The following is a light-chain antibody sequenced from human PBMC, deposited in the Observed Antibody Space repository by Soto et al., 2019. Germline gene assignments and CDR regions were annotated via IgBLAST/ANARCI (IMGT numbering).Light chain of an antibody. Sequence: QSALTQPPSASGSPGQSVTISCTGTSSDVGGYNYVSWYQQHPGKAPKLMIYEVSKRPSGVPDRFSDSKSGNTASLTVSGLQAEDEADYYCSSYAGSNNFEVFGGGTKLTVL. V-gene: IGLV2-8*01. CDR1: SSDVGGYNY. CDR2: EVS. CDR3: SSYAGSNNFEV. J-gene: IGLJ3*02.